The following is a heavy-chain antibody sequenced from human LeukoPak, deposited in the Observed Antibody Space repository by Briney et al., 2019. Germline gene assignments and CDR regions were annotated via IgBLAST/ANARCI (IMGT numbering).Heavy chain of an antibody. CDR3: ARERQDTVLHSGAFDI. V-gene: IGHV3-30-3*01. CDR1: GFTFSAYF. CDR2: IASDGTHT. Sequence: GGSLRLSCAASGFTFSAYFMHWVRQAPGKGLEWVADIASDGTHTFYAESVKGRFTISGDNSKNTLYLQMNSLRAEDTAVYFCARERQDTVLHSGAFDIWGQGTMVTVSS. J-gene: IGHJ3*02. D-gene: IGHD2-21*01.